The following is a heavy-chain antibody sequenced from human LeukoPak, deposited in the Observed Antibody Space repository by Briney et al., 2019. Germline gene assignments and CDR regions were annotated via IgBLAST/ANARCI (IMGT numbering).Heavy chain of an antibody. D-gene: IGHD6-19*01. J-gene: IGHJ4*02. CDR2: IYPGDSDT. V-gene: IGHV5-51*01. Sequence: GESLKISCKASGYTFTDYWIGWVRQMPGKGLEWMGIIYPGDSDTKYSPSFQGQVTISADKAISTAYLQWSNLKASDTAMYYCARHRPHTDSNSVADYYFDYWGQGTLVTVSS. CDR1: GYTFTDYW. CDR3: ARHRPHTDSNSVADYYFDY.